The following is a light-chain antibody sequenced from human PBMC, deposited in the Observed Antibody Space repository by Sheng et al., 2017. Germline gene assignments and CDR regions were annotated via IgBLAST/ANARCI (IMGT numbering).Light chain of an antibody. V-gene: IGLV2-11*01. CDR3: CAYAARSYV. Sequence: QSALTQPRAVSGSPGQSVSISCSGSSSDIGRYNYVSWYQHHPGKAPKLLIFDVNNRPSGVPNRFSGSKSGITASLTISGLQADDEADYYCCAYAARSYVFGTGTTVTVL. J-gene: IGLJ1*01. CDR1: SSDIGRYNY. CDR2: DVN.